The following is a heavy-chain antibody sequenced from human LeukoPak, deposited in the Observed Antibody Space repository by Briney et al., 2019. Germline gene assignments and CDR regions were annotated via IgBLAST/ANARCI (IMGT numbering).Heavy chain of an antibody. V-gene: IGHV3-30-3*01. J-gene: IGHJ4*02. CDR1: GFSFTNYD. Sequence: PGGSLRLSCVASGFSFTNYDIHWVRQAPGRGLEWVAVTSLDGSNNLYTDTVRGRFIISRDNSKDTVYLQMDSLRAEDTAVYYCARDLTLGKPDYFDHWGQGTLVTVSS. CDR3: ARDLTLGKPDYFDH. D-gene: IGHD7-27*01. CDR2: TSLDGSNN.